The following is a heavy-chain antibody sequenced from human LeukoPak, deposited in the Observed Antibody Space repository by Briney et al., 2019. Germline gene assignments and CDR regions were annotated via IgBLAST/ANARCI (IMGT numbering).Heavy chain of an antibody. CDR1: GGSISSSNW. CDR3: ASEAAAAPGSLYYFDY. D-gene: IGHD6-13*01. Sequence: PSGTLSLTCAVSGGSISSSNWWSWVRQPPGKGLEWIGEIYHSGSTNYNPSLKSRVTISVDKSKNQFSLKLSSVTAADTAVYYCASEAAAAPGSLYYFDYWGQGTLVTVSS. CDR2: IYHSGST. V-gene: IGHV4-4*02. J-gene: IGHJ4*02.